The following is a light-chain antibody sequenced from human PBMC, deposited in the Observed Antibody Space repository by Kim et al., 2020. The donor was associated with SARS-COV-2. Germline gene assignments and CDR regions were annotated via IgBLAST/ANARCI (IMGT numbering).Light chain of an antibody. CDR3: LQHSTYPIT. CDR1: PDIRNY. V-gene: IGKV1-17*01. CDR2: GAS. Sequence: ATVGGNGTVTCPARPDIRNYLGWYQQKPRRAPKRLIYGASSLQGGVPTKFSGSGSGTEFALTISSVQPEDFATYFCLQHSTYPITFGQGTRLEIK. J-gene: IGKJ5*01.